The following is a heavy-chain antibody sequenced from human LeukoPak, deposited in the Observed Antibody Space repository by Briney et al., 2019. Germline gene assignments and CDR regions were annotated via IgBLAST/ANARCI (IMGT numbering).Heavy chain of an antibody. J-gene: IGHJ4*02. CDR1: GFTFNNYA. CDR3: AKRVPYSSSSVYFDY. Sequence: PGGSLRLSCAASGFTFNNYAMSWVRQAPGKGLECVAAISDSGHDTYYADSVRGRFTISRDNSKNMLYLQMNSLRAEDAAIYYCAKRVPYSSSSVYFDYWGQGTLVTVSS. CDR2: ISDSGHDT. D-gene: IGHD6-6*01. V-gene: IGHV3-23*01.